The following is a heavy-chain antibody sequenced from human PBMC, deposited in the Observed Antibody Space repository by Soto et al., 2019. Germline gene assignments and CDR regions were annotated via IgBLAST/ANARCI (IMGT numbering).Heavy chain of an antibody. V-gene: IGHV1-18*01. Sequence: ASVKVSCKAPGYTFTSYGISWVRQAPGQGLEWMGWISAYNGNTNYAQKLQGRVTMTTDTSTSTAYMELRSLRSDDTAVYYCAGDWAAAGPFDYWGQGTLVTVSS. CDR3: AGDWAAAGPFDY. J-gene: IGHJ4*02. D-gene: IGHD6-13*01. CDR2: ISAYNGNT. CDR1: GYTFTSYG.